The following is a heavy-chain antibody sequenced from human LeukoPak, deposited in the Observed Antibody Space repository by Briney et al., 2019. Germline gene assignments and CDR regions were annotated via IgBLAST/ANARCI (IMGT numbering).Heavy chain of an antibody. D-gene: IGHD4-17*01. J-gene: IGHJ6*03. V-gene: IGHV3-23*01. CDR1: GFTFGDYA. CDR2: ISGSGDST. CDR3: AKDGFDGGARETTGVSYLYYYYMDV. Sequence: ESGGSLRLSCTASGFTFGDYAMSWVRQAPGKGLEWVSAISGSGDSTYYADSVKGRFTISRDNSKNTLYLQMNSLRAEDTAVYYCAKDGFDGGARETTGVSYLYYYYMDVWGKGTTVTVSS.